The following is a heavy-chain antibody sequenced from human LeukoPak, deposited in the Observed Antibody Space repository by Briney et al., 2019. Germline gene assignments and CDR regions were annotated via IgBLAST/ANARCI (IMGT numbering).Heavy chain of an antibody. CDR3: ARGRVVSWFDP. CDR2: IYYSVST. J-gene: IGHJ5*01. CDR1: SGTISCGDYY. Sequence: SETLSLTCTVSSGTISCGDYYWSWIRQHPEKGLMWIGYIYYSVSTSYHPSLKCRVTLSLPTSKTQFPLKLSSVTAADTAVYYCARGRVVSWFDPWGQGGLVTVSS. V-gene: IGHV4-31*03. D-gene: IGHD2-15*01.